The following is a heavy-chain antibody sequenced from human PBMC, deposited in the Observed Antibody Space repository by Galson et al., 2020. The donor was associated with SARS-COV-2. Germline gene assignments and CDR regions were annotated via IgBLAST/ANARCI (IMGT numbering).Heavy chain of an antibody. CDR1: GFTFSRHA. D-gene: IGHD6-19*01. V-gene: IGHV3-30-3*01. Sequence: GESLKISCAAPGFTFSRHALHLVRQAPGKGLEWVALISYDGSNKYYADSVKGRFTISRDNSKNNLYLQINSLRAGETAVYYCARGEYSSDPVAGMDVWGQGTTVTVSS. CDR2: ISYDGSNK. J-gene: IGHJ6*02. CDR3: ARGEYSSDPVAGMDV.